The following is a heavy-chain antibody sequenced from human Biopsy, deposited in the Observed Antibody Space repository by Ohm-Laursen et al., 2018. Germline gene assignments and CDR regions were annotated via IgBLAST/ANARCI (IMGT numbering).Heavy chain of an antibody. V-gene: IGHV3-21*06. CDR3: ATELLPPGVGGPWLDS. J-gene: IGHJ5*01. D-gene: IGHD3-10*01. CDR1: GFTFSSYA. Sequence: LSLTCAASGFTFSSYAMTWFRKAPGKGLEWVSSISASSSYIYYADSVKGRFTVSRDNTKNTLYLQMNSLRAADTAIYFCATELLPPGVGGPWLDSWGQGTPVTVSS. CDR2: ISASSSYI.